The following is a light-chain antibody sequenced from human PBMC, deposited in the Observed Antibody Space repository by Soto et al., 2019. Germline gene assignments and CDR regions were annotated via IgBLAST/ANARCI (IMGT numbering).Light chain of an antibody. CDR1: QSVSSN. CDR2: GAS. Sequence: DIVMTQSPATLPVSPGERATLSCRASQSVSSNLACYQQKPGQAPRFLLYGASTRATGIPARFSGSGSGTEFTLNISSLQSEDFAVYYCQQYDNWPLTFGGGTKVEIK. V-gene: IGKV3-15*01. CDR3: QQYDNWPLT. J-gene: IGKJ4*01.